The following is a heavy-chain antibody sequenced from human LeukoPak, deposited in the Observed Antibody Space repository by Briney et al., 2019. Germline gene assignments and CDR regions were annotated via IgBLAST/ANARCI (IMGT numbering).Heavy chain of an antibody. CDR1: GDTFKRYG. CDR3: AAALYIGQLLSAFDF. CDR2: IIPIVDET. J-gene: IGHJ4*02. D-gene: IGHD3-10*01. Sequence: ASVKVSCKASGDTFKRYGISWVRRAPGQGLEWMGRIIPIVDETDYTQKFQGRVTFTADKSTSTAYMDLSGLTSEDTAVYYCAAALYIGQLLSAFDFWGQGTPVIVSS. V-gene: IGHV1-69*04.